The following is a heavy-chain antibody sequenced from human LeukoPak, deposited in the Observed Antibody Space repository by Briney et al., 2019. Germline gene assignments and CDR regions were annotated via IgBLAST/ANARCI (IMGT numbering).Heavy chain of an antibody. D-gene: IGHD6-19*01. CDR1: GGSISSYY. Sequence: SETLSLTCTVSGGSISSYYWSWIRQPPGKGLEWIGYIYYSGSTNYNPSLKSRVTISVDTSKNQFSLKLSSVTAADTAVYYCATSPSIAVAADCWGQGTLVTVSS. CDR2: IYYSGST. CDR3: ATSPSIAVAADC. J-gene: IGHJ4*02. V-gene: IGHV4-59*08.